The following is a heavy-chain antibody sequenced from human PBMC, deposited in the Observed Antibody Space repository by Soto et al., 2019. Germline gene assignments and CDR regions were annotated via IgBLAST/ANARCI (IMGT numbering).Heavy chain of an antibody. V-gene: IGHV4-34*01. D-gene: IGHD3-10*01. CDR2: INHSGST. J-gene: IGHJ1*01. CDR3: ATVWFGESQH. Sequence: SSETLSLTCAVYGGSFSGYYWSWIRQPPGKGLEWIGEINHSGSTNYNPSLKSRVTISVDTSKNQFSLKLSSVTAADTAVYYCATVWFGESQHWGQGTLVTSPQ. CDR1: GGSFSGYY.